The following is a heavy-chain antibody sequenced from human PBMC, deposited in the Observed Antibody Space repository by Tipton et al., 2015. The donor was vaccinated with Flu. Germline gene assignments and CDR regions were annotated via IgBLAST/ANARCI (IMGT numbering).Heavy chain of an antibody. CDR2: NNRGGNT. Sequence: LRLSCTIYGGSFSGYYWSWIRQSPGKGLEWIGENNRGGNTNYNPPLKSRVTVSLGTSKNQFSLKLSSVTAADTAVYYCARRDYGVYFDLWGRGTLVTVSS. V-gene: IGHV4-34*01. CDR3: ARRDYGVYFDL. CDR1: GGSFSGYY. D-gene: IGHD4/OR15-4a*01. J-gene: IGHJ2*01.